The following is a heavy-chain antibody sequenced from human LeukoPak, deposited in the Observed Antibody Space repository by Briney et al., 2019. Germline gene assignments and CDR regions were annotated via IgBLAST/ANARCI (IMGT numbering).Heavy chain of an antibody. CDR2: INHSGST. CDR1: GGSFSSGQY. V-gene: IGHV4-34*01. CDR3: ARGTMTTVTYYFDY. J-gene: IGHJ4*02. Sequence: TSETLSLTCAVFGGSFSSGQYWSWIRRPPGKGLEWIGEINHSGSTNYNPSLKSRVTISVDTSKNQFSLKLSSVTAADTAVYYCARGTMTTVTYYFDYWGQGTLVTVSS. D-gene: IGHD4-17*01.